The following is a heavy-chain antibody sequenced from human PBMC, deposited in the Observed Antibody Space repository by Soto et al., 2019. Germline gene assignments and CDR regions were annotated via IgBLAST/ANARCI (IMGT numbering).Heavy chain of an antibody. D-gene: IGHD3-16*01. V-gene: IGHV1-69*01. CDR3: TRAIGSGGVMGGFDY. CDR2: IIPIFDAP. J-gene: IGHJ4*02. Sequence: QVELVQSGAQVKKPGSAVKVSCKASGGSFNMYAMNWVRQAPGHGLEWMGGIIPIFDAPRYSEQFQGRVTITVDESTSTADMELSSPRSDDTAIYYCTRAIGSGGVMGGFDYWGQGTLVTVSS. CDR1: GGSFNMYA.